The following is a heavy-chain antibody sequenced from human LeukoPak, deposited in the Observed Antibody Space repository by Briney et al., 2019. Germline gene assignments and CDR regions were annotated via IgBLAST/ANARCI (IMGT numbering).Heavy chain of an antibody. CDR2: ISWNSGSI. J-gene: IGHJ4*02. CDR1: GFTFDDYA. V-gene: IGHV3-9*01. CDR3: AKDMSY. Sequence: PGGSLRLSCAASGFTFDDYAMHWVRQAPGKGLEWVSGISWNSGSIGYADSVKGRFTISRDNAKNSLYLQMNSLRAEDTALYYCAKDMSYWGQGTLATVSS.